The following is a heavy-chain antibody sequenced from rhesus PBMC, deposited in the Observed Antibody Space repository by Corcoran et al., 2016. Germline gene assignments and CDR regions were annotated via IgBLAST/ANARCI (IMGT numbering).Heavy chain of an antibody. J-gene: IGHJ5-1*01. CDR2: IYWNDDK. CDR3: ARRITGTTGRFDV. V-gene: IGHV2-1*01. D-gene: IGHD1-20*01. Sequence: QVTLKESGPALVKPTQTLTLTCTFSGFPLSTSGLGVGWIRQPPGKTLEWLTHIYWNDDKRYHTSLKTRLTISKDTSKNQVVLTMTNMDPVDTATYFCARRITGTTGRFDVWGPGVLITVSS. CDR1: GFPLSTSGLG.